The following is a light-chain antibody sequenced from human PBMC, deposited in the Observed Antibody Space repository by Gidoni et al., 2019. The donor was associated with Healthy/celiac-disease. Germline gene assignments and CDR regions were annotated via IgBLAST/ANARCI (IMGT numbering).Light chain of an antibody. CDR3: QQPGFT. CDR1: QSISSW. Sequence: DIQMTQSPSTLSASVGDRVTITCRASQSISSWLAWYQQKPGKAPKLLIYDASSLESGVPSRFSGSGSGTEFTLTISSLQPDDFATYYCQQPGFTFXPXTKVDIK. CDR2: DAS. J-gene: IGKJ3*01. V-gene: IGKV1-5*01.